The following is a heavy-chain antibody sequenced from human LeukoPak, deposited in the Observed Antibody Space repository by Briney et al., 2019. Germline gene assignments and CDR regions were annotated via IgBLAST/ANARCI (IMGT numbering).Heavy chain of an antibody. CDR1: GYTFTSYY. Sequence: ASVKVSCKASGYTFTSYYMNWVRQAPGQGLEWMGIINPSVGSTSYAQKFQGRVTITRDKSTSTVYMELRSLRSEDTAMYYCARESGVANPFYDIWGKGTTVIVSS. J-gene: IGHJ6*01. D-gene: IGHD2/OR15-2a*01. CDR3: ARESGVANPFYDI. CDR2: INPSVGST. V-gene: IGHV1-46*01.